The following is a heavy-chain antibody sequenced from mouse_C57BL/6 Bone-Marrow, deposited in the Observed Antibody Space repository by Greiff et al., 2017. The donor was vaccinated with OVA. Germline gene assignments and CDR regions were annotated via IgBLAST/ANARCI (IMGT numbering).Heavy chain of an antibody. D-gene: IGHD1-1*02. CDR1: GYTFTSYW. J-gene: IGHJ3*01. V-gene: IGHV1-61*01. Sequence: QVQLKQPGAELVRPGSSVKLSCKASGYTFTSYWMDWVKQRPGQGLEWIGNIYPSDSETHYNQKFKDKATLTVDKSSSTAYMQLSSLTSEDSAVYYCARGGGNYPTWFAYWGQGTLVTVSA. CDR3: ARGGGNYPTWFAY. CDR2: IYPSDSET.